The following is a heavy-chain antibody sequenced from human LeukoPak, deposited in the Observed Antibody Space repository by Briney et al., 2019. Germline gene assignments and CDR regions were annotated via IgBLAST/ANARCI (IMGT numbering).Heavy chain of an antibody. CDR1: GFTFSSYG. Sequence: GGSLRLSCAASGFTFSSYGMHWVRQAPGKGLEWVAVISYDGSNKYYADSVKGRFTISRDNSKNTLYLRMNSLRAEDTAVYYCAKDNTGYGSYFDYWGQGTLVTVSS. J-gene: IGHJ4*02. D-gene: IGHD3-10*01. CDR3: AKDNTGYGSYFDY. CDR2: ISYDGSNK. V-gene: IGHV3-30*18.